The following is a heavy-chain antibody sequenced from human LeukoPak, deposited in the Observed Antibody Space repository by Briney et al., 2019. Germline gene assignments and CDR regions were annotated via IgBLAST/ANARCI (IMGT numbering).Heavy chain of an antibody. V-gene: IGHV3-74*01. Sequence: GGSLRLSCAASGFTFSSYWIHWVRQVPGKGLVWVSRIHGDGRTTTYADSVKGRFTISRDNAKNTLYLQMNSLRAEDTAVYYCARDSGGSYYYYYGMDVWGQGTTVTVSS. CDR3: ARDSGGSYYYYYGMDV. D-gene: IGHD1-26*01. J-gene: IGHJ6*02. CDR1: GFTFSSYW. CDR2: IHGDGRTT.